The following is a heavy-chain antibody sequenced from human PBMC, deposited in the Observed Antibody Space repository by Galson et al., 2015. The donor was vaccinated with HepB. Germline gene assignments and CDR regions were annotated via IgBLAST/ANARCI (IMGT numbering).Heavy chain of an antibody. CDR2: ISGSGEVT. Sequence: SLRLSCAASGFTFDSYAMTWVRQTPVKGLEWVSSISGSGEVTYYADSVKGRFTISRDNSENTLFLHMNTLRAEDTAVYYCATEGITMFRGVSIPIPYGMDVWGQGTTVTVSS. V-gene: IGHV3-23*01. CDR1: GFTFDSYA. J-gene: IGHJ6*02. CDR3: ATEGITMFRGVSIPIPYGMDV. D-gene: IGHD3-10*01.